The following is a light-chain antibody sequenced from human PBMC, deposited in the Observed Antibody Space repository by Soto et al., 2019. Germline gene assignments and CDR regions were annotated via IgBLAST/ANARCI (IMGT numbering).Light chain of an antibody. CDR3: QQHNDWPT. J-gene: IGKJ5*01. CDR1: QSITSS. CDR2: GAS. V-gene: IGKV3-15*01. Sequence: EIVLTQSPGILSLSPGERASLSCGASQSITSSFLAWYQQKPGQAPRLLIYGASTRATGIPARFSGSGSGTEFTLTINSLQSEDFAIYYCQQHNDWPTFGQGTRLEIK.